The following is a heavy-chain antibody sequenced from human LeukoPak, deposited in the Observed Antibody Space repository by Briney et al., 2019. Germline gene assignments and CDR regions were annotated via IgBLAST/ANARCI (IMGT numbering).Heavy chain of an antibody. CDR2: INPNSGVT. Sequence: ASVKVSCKASGYRITGYYMDWVRQAPGQGLEWMGWINPNSGVTKYAQKFQGRVTMSGDTSTNTAYMELSRLRSDDTAVYYCARGTGSSWFDPWGQGTLVTVSS. V-gene: IGHV1-2*02. J-gene: IGHJ5*02. D-gene: IGHD3-10*01. CDR3: ARGTGSSWFDP. CDR1: GYRITGYY.